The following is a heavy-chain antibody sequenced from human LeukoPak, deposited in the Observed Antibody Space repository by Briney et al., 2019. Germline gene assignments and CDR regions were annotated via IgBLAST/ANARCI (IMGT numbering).Heavy chain of an antibody. CDR2: IFYAGST. D-gene: IGHD5-18*01. V-gene: IGHV4-59*08. CDR3: ASGELVYSYGPLDY. Sequence: TSETLSLTCTVSGGSIRSYYWSWIRQPPGKGLEWIGYIFYAGSTTYNPSLKSRVTISIDTSKNEVSLRLTSVTAADTAVYYCASGELVYSYGPLDYWGQGTLVTVSS. CDR1: GGSIRSYY. J-gene: IGHJ4*02.